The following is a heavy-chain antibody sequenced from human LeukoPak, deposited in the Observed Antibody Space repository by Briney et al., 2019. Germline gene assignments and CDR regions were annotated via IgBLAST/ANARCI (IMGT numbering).Heavy chain of an antibody. Sequence: ASVKVSCKASGYTFTSYGISWVRQAPGQGLEWMGWISAYNGNTNYAQKLQGRVTMTRDTSISTAYMELSRLRSDDTAVYYCARVARIAAASFDYWGQGTLVTVSS. CDR3: ARVARIAAASFDY. V-gene: IGHV1-18*01. D-gene: IGHD6-13*01. J-gene: IGHJ4*02. CDR1: GYTFTSYG. CDR2: ISAYNGNT.